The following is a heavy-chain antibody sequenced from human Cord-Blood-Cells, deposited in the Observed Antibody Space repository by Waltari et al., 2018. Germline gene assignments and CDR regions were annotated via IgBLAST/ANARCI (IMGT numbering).Heavy chain of an antibody. CDR2: IYHSGST. CDR3: ARVAVQLSHFDY. Sequence: QVQLQASGPGLVKPSETLSLTCTVSGYSISRGYYWGWIRQPPGKGLEWIGSIYHSGSTYYNPSLKSRVTISVDTSKNQFSLKLSSVTAADTAVYYCARVAVQLSHFDYWGQGTLVTVSS. CDR1: GYSISRGYY. D-gene: IGHD5-18*01. J-gene: IGHJ4*02. V-gene: IGHV4-38-2*02.